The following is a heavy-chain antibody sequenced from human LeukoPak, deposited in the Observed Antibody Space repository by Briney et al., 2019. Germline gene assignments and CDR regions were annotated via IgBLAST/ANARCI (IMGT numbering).Heavy chain of an antibody. CDR3: ARDPLYSYGLDY. V-gene: IGHV3-33*08. CDR1: GFTFSRYG. D-gene: IGHD5-18*01. J-gene: IGHJ4*02. CDR2: IWYDGSNK. Sequence: GRSLRLSCAASGFTFSRYGMHWVRQAPGKGLEWVAVIWYDGSNKYYADSVKGRFTISRDNSKNTLYLQMNSLRAEDTAVYYCARDPLYSYGLDYWGQGTLVTVSS.